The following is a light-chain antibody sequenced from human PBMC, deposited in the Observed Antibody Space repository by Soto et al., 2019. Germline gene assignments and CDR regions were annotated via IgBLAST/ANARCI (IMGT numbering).Light chain of an antibody. CDR2: GAS. V-gene: IGKV3-15*01. CDR3: QQRSNWPPIS. J-gene: IGKJ5*01. CDR1: QSVSSN. Sequence: EIVMTQSPATLSVSPGERATLSCRASQSVSSNLAWYQQKPGPAPRLRIYGASTRATGIPARFRGSGSGTDFTLTISSRELEDVAVYYYQQRSNWPPISFGQGTRLEIK.